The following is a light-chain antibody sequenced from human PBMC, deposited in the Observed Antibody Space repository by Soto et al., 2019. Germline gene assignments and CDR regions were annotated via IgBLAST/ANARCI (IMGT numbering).Light chain of an antibody. CDR2: GAS. CDR3: QQYNSWPLT. CDR1: QSVSSSY. Sequence: EIVLTQFPGTLSLSPGERATLSCRASQSVSSSYLAWYQQKPGQAPRLLIYGASSRATGIPDRFSGSGSGTDFTLTISSLQSEDFAVYHCQQYNSWPLTFGGGTKVDIK. V-gene: IGKV3-20*01. J-gene: IGKJ4*01.